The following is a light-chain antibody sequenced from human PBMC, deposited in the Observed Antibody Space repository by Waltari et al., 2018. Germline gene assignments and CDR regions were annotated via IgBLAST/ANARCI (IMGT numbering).Light chain of an antibody. J-gene: IGKJ4*01. V-gene: IGKV3-20*01. CDR1: QSVSGGY. CDR2: DAS. CDR3: QQYGSSPLT. Sequence: EIVLTQSRGTLSFSPGERATLSCRARQSVSGGYLAWYQQRPGQAPRLLIYDASSRATGISDRFSGSGSGTDFTLTISRLEPEDFAVYNCQQYGSSPLTFGGGTKVEIK.